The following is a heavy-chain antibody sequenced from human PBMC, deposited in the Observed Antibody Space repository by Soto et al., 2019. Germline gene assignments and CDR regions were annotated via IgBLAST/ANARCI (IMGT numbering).Heavy chain of an antibody. J-gene: IGHJ3*02. V-gene: IGHV4-30-4*01. CDR1: GGSISSGDYY. CDR2: IYYSGST. Sequence: PSEILSLTCTVSGGSISSGDYYWSWIRQPPGKGLEWIGYIYYSGSTYYNPSLKSRVTISVDTSKNQFSLKLSSVTAADTAVYYCASSGRIQDAFDICGQGTMVTVSS. CDR3: ASSGRIQDAFDI. D-gene: IGHD1-26*01.